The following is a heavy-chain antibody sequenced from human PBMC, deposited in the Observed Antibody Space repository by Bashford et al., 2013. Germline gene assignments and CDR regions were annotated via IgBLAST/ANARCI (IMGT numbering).Heavy chain of an antibody. J-gene: IGHJ3*02. CDR3: ATGVWGSADAFDI. D-gene: IGHD3-16*01. Sequence: SETLSLTCTVSGGSIGDHYWSWIRQPPGKGLEWIANKRYIGRTNYNPSLESRVTISVDTSKNQVSLKLTSVTAADTAVYYCATGVWGSADAFDIWGQGTMVTVSS. CDR2: KRYIGRT. CDR1: GGSIGDHY. V-gene: IGHV4-59*11.